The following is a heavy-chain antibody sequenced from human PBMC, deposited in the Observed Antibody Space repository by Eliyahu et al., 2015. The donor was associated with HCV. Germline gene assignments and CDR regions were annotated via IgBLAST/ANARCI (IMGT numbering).Heavy chain of an antibody. D-gene: IGHD5-24*01. CDR2: IFFRENT. CDR3: ARGMASSYFDY. V-gene: IGHV4-59*01. CDR1: GASMRPYY. Sequence: QVQLQESGPGLVKPSETLSLTCTVSGASMRPYYWAWIRQPPGKGVEWIGDIFFRENTRYNPSLKSRVTISLDTSRNQFSLRLTSVTAADTAVYYCARGMASSYFDYWGQGTLVTVSS. J-gene: IGHJ4*02.